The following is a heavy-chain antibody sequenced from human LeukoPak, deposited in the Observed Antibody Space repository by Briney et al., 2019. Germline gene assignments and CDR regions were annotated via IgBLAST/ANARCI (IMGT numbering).Heavy chain of an antibody. D-gene: IGHD6-13*01. CDR1: GGTFSSYT. CDR2: IIPILGIT. CDR3: AREKYSRISFDY. V-gene: IGHV1-69*04. Sequence: SVKVSCKASGGTFSSYTISWVRQAPGQGLEWMGRIIPILGITNYAQKFQGRVTITADKSTSTAYMELSSLRSEDTAVYYCAREKYSRISFDYWGQGTLVTVSS. J-gene: IGHJ4*02.